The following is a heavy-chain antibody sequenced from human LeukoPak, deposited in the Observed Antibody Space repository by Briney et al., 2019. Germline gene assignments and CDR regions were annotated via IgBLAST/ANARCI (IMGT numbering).Heavy chain of an antibody. J-gene: IGHJ6*03. V-gene: IGHV3-49*04. CDR3: TRDPRGYSYAPYYYYYTDV. D-gene: IGHD5-18*01. CDR1: GFTLGDYA. CDR2: IRSTADGGTT. Sequence: PGGSLRLSCAASGFTLGDYAMSWVREAPGKGLEWVGFIRSTADGGTTEYAASVKGRFTISRDDSKSFAYLQMNSLRTEDTAVYYCTRDPRGYSYAPYYYYYTDVWGKGTTATASS.